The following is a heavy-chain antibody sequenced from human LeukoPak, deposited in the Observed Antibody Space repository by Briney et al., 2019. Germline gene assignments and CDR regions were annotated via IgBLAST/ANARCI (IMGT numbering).Heavy chain of an antibody. CDR2: IGSGGDT. J-gene: IGHJ6*02. CDR1: GFTFSSYD. Sequence: GGSLRLSCAASGFTFSSYDMHWVRQATGKGLEWVSDIGSGGDTLYPGSVKGRLTISRENAKKSLYVLMISLSAGATGVYYCVRGAAAVSYYYYAMDVWGQGTTVTVSS. V-gene: IGHV3-13*01. CDR3: VRGAAAVSYYYYAMDV. D-gene: IGHD6-13*01.